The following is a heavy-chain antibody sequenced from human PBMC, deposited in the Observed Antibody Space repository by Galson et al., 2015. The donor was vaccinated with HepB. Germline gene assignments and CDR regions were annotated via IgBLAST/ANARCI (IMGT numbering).Heavy chain of an antibody. CDR1: GGPFSSYS. CDR3: ARGHSSRGWFDP. CDR2: IIPLFATT. V-gene: IGHV1-69*13. J-gene: IGHJ5*02. D-gene: IGHD2-2*01. Sequence: SVKVSCKASGGPFSSYSISWVRQAPGHGLEWMGGIIPLFATTIYAQKFQGRVTITADESTSTVYMDLSSLRSEDTAVYYCARGHSSRGWFDPWGQGTLVIV.